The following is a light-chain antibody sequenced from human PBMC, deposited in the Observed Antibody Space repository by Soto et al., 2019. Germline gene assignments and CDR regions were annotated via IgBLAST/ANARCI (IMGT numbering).Light chain of an antibody. V-gene: IGLV1-47*02. J-gene: IGLJ3*02. CDR2: SYN. CDR3: ATWDDSLSGWV. Sequence: QSVLTQPPSVSGAPGQRVTISCTGSSSNIGAGYDVHWYQHLPGTTPKLLVFSYNQRPSGVPDRFSGSKSGSSASLAISGLRSEDEADYYCATWDDSLSGWVFGGGTKLTVL. CDR1: SSNIGAGYD.